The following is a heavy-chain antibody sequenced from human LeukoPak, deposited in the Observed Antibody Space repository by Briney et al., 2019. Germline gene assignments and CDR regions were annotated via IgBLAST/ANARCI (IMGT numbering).Heavy chain of an antibody. D-gene: IGHD2-15*01. J-gene: IGHJ4*02. CDR3: AKQLGYCSDGSCYFPY. CDR1: GFTFSSYA. CDR2: ISGSGDNT. Sequence: GGSLRLSCAAPGFTFSSYAMSWVRQVPGKGLEWVSVISGSGDNTYYADSVQGRFTISRDNSKSTLCLQMNSLRAEDTAVYYCAKQLGYCSDGSCYFPYWGQGTLVTVSS. V-gene: IGHV3-23*01.